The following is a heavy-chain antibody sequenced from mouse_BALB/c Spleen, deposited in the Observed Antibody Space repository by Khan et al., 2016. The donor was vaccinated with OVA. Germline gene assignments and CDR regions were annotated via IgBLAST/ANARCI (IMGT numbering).Heavy chain of an antibody. J-gene: IGHJ4*01. CDR1: GFSLSRYN. Sequence: VQLQESGPGLVAPSQSLSITCTVSGFSLSRYNIHWVRQPPGKGLEWLGMIWGGGGTDYNSTLKSRLSIRKDNSKSQVLLKMNSLQTDDTVIYYCARAYYRYDGYYAMDYWGQGTSGTVSS. D-gene: IGHD2-14*01. V-gene: IGHV2-6-4*01. CDR2: IWGGGGT. CDR3: ARAYYRYDGYYAMDY.